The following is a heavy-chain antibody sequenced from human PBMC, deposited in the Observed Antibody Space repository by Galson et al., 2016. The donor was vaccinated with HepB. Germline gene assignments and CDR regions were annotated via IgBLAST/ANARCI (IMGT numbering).Heavy chain of an antibody. Sequence: SLRLSCAASGFTFSRYGIHWVRQAPGKGLEWVAVISYDGSYKFYADSVRGRFTISRDNSEDTVYLQMNSLRAEDTALYYCARDYIMMTVTWGPDYWGQGTLVTVSS. CDR1: GFTFSRYG. V-gene: IGHV3-30*03. CDR2: ISYDGSYK. D-gene: IGHD4-17*01. CDR3: ARDYIMMTVTWGPDY. J-gene: IGHJ4*02.